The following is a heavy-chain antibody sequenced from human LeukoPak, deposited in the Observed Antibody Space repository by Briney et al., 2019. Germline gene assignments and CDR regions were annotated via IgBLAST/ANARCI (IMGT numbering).Heavy chain of an antibody. D-gene: IGHD5-18*01. J-gene: IGHJ6*03. Sequence: GGSLRLSCAASVFTFSSYAMSCVPHTPGKGLEWVSAISGSGGSTYYEDSVKGRFTISRDNSKNTLYLQMNSLRAEDTAVYYCAVGPGGYSYEGDMDVWGKGTTVTVSS. CDR1: VFTFSSYA. CDR3: AVGPGGYSYEGDMDV. V-gene: IGHV3-23*01. CDR2: ISGSGGST.